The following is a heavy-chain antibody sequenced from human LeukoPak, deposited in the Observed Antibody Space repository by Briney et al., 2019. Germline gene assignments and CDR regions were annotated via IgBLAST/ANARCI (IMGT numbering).Heavy chain of an antibody. Sequence: ASVKVSCKASGYTFTSYGISWVRQAPGQGLEWMGWISAYNGNTNYAQKLQGRVTMTTDTSTSTAYMELRSLRSDDTAVYYCARPHSASGTYYYYFYAMDVWGQGTTVTVSS. V-gene: IGHV1-18*01. CDR2: ISAYNGNT. CDR1: GYTFTSYG. J-gene: IGHJ6*02. CDR3: ARPHSASGTYYYYFYAMDV. D-gene: IGHD3-10*01.